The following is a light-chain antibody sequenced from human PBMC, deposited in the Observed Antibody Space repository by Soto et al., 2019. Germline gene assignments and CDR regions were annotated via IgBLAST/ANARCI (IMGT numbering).Light chain of an antibody. V-gene: IGLV1-44*01. CDR1: SSNIGPYS. CDR3: SACDDTLSNPGVV. Sequence: QSVLNQPPSASGTPGQRVTISCSGRSSNIGPYSVNWYQQRPGTAPKLLIYTNDQRPSGVPDRFSGSRSGTSASLAISGLQSEDEADYYCSACDDTLSNPGVVFVGGTKLTVL. J-gene: IGLJ2*01. CDR2: TND.